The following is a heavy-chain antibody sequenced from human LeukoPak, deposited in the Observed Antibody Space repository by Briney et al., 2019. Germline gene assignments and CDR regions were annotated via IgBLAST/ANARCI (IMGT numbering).Heavy chain of an antibody. D-gene: IGHD6-13*01. J-gene: IGHJ6*02. Sequence: SFTSYWIGWIRQPPGKGLEWIGSIYYSGSTYYNPSLKSRVTISVDTSKNQFSLKLSSVTAADTAVYYCARLSSDRIAAAGAPGYYYYGMDVWGQGTTVTVSS. CDR2: IYYSGST. CDR1: SFTSYW. CDR3: ARLSSDRIAAAGAPGYYYYGMDV. V-gene: IGHV4-39*01.